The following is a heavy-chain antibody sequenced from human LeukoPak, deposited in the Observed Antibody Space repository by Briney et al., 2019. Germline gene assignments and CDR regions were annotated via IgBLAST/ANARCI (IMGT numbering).Heavy chain of an antibody. Sequence: SVKVSCKASGGTFSSYAISWVRQAPGQGLEWMGGIIPIFGTANYAQKFQGRVTITADESTSTAYMELSSLRSEDTAVYYCARDPLIVGATTYYYGMDVWGQGTTVTVSS. J-gene: IGHJ6*02. CDR2: IIPIFGTA. D-gene: IGHD1-26*01. CDR1: GGTFSSYA. CDR3: ARDPLIVGATTYYYGMDV. V-gene: IGHV1-69*13.